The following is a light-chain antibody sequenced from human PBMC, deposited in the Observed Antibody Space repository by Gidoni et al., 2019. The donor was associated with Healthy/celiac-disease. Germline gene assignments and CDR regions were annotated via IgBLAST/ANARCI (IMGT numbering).Light chain of an antibody. Sequence: QSALPPPASVSGSPGPSITISCTGTSSDVGSDNLVSWYQQHPGKAPKLMIYEVSKRTSGVSNRISGSKSGNTDSLTISGRQAEDEAEYYCCSYAGSSTTYVFGTGTKVTVL. V-gene: IGLV2-23*02. CDR3: CSYAGSSTTYV. J-gene: IGLJ1*01. CDR1: SSDVGSDNL. CDR2: EVS.